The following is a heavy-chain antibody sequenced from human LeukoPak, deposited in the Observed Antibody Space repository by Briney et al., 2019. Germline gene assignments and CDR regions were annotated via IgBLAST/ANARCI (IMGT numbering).Heavy chain of an antibody. CDR2: IYYSGST. V-gene: IGHV4-39*02. Sequence: PSETLSLTCTVSGGSISSSSYYWGWIRQPPGKGLEWIGSIYYSGSTYYNPSLKSRVTISVDTSKNQFSLKLSSVTAADTAVYYCARDSQYPYDAFDIWGQGTMVTVSS. CDR1: GGSISSSSYY. D-gene: IGHD2-2*01. CDR3: ARDSQYPYDAFDI. J-gene: IGHJ3*02.